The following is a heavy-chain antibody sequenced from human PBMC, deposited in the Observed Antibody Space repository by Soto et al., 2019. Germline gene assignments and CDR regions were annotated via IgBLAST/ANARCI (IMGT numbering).Heavy chain of an antibody. CDR3: ARGPYDYVWGSDPPHFDY. CDR1: GFTFSDYY. V-gene: IGHV3-11*01. Sequence: GGSLRLSCVASGFTFSDYYMSWICQAPGKGLEWVSYISSSGTTIYYADSVKGRFTISRDNAKNSLYLQMNSLRAEDTAVYYCARGPYDYVWGSDPPHFDYWGQGTLVTVSS. D-gene: IGHD3-16*02. CDR2: ISSSGTTI. J-gene: IGHJ4*02.